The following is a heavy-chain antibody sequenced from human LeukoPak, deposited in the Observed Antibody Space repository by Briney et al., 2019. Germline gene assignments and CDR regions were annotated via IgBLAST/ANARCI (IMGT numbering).Heavy chain of an antibody. CDR2: FDPEDGEA. D-gene: IGHD6-19*01. CDR1: GYTLTELS. Sequence: ASVKVSCKVSGYTLTELSMHWVRQAPGKGLEWMGGFDPEDGEAIYAQKFQGRVTMTEDTSTDTAYMELSSLRSEDTAVYYCATGTRMASVAGDQFDYWGQGTLVTVSS. V-gene: IGHV1-24*01. CDR3: ATGTRMASVAGDQFDY. J-gene: IGHJ4*02.